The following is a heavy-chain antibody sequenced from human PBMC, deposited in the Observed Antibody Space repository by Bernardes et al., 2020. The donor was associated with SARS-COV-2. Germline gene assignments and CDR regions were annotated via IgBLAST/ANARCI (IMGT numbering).Heavy chain of an antibody. V-gene: IGHV4-59*01. D-gene: IGHD3-10*01. CDR2: IYYSGST. J-gene: IGHJ5*02. CDR1: GGSISSYY. Sequence: SETLSLTCPVSGGSISSYYWSWIRQPPGKGLEWIGSIYYSGSTTYNPSLKSGVTISVDTSKNQCSLKLSTVTAADTAVYYCARAAVRFGELFPPRVARFDPWGQGTLVTVSS. CDR3: ARAAVRFGELFPPRVARFDP.